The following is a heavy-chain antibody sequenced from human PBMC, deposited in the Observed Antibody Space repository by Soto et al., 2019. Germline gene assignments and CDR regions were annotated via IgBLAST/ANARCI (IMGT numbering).Heavy chain of an antibody. D-gene: IGHD5-12*01. CDR3: AHRPRGYAYYFDY. CDR2: IYWDEDK. J-gene: IGHJ4*02. Sequence: QITLKESGPTLVKPTQTLTLTCTFSGFSLSTRGVAVGWFRQPPGKALEWLALIYWDEDKWYSQSLKSRLTITDDNSKNQVVPTMTNMDPLDTATYYCAHRPRGYAYYFDYWGQGTLVTVSS. V-gene: IGHV2-5*02. CDR1: GFSLSTRGVA.